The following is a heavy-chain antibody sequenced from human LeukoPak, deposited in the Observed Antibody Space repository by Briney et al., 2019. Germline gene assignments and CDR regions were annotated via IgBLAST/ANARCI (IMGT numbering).Heavy chain of an antibody. Sequence: PGGSLRLSCAASGFTFSSYSMNWVRQAPGKGLEWVSSISSSSSHIYYADSVKGRFTISRDNAKNSLYLQMNSLRAEDTAVYYCAREAGYSYARTFDYWGQGTLVTVSS. D-gene: IGHD5-18*01. CDR1: GFTFSSYS. CDR2: ISSSSSHI. J-gene: IGHJ4*02. V-gene: IGHV3-21*01. CDR3: AREAGYSYARTFDY.